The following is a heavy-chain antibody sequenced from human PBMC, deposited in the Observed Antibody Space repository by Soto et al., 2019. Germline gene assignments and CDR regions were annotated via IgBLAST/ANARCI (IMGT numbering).Heavy chain of an antibody. V-gene: IGHV1-69*12. D-gene: IGHD5-12*01. J-gene: IGHJ5*02. Sequence: QVQLVQSGAEVKKPGSSVKVSCKASGGTFSSYAISWVRQAPGQGLEWMGGIIPIFGTANYAQKFQGRVRITADEATSTAYMELSSLRSEDTAVYYCAREGGERRCRLRTDYNWFDPCGQGTLVTVSS. CDR3: AREGGERRCRLRTDYNWFDP. CDR1: GGTFSSYA. CDR2: IIPIFGTA.